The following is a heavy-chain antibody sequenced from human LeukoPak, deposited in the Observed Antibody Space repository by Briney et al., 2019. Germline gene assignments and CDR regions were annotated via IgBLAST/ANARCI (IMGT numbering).Heavy chain of an antibody. J-gene: IGHJ6*03. D-gene: IGHD4-11*01. V-gene: IGHV4-4*09. Sequence: SETLSLTCGVSGGSITNYHWSWIRQPPGKGLEWIGYTYTSGSTNYNPSLKSRVTISVDTSKNQFSLKLSSVTAADTAVYYCAIQARYSNRDFDYMDVWGKGTTVTVSS. CDR3: AIQARYSNRDFDYMDV. CDR1: GGSITNYH. CDR2: TYTSGST.